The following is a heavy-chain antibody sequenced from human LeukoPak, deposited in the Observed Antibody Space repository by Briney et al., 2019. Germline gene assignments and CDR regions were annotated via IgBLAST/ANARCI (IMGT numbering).Heavy chain of an antibody. D-gene: IGHD5-18*01. CDR3: VTHTASPY. CDR2: INSDASST. V-gene: IGHV3-74*01. CDR1: GFTFSSYW. J-gene: IGHJ4*02. Sequence: GGSLRLSCAASGFTFSSYWMHWVRQAPGKGLVWVSRINSDASSTSYAASVKGRFTISRDNAKNTLYLQMNSLRAEDTAVYYCVTHTASPYWGQGTLVTVPS.